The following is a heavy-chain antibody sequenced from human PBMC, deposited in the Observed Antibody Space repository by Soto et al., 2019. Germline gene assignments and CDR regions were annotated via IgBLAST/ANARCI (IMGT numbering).Heavy chain of an antibody. J-gene: IGHJ4*02. D-gene: IGHD3-22*01. V-gene: IGHV3-64*01. CDR2: ISSNGGST. CDR3: TGYYYDSSGYYLAFGY. Sequence: PGGSLRLSCAASGFTFSSYAMHWVRQAPGKGLEYVSAISSNGGSTYYANSVKGRFTISRDDSKNTAYLQMNSLKTEDTAVYYCTGYYYDSSGYYLAFGYWGQGALVTVSS. CDR1: GFTFSSYA.